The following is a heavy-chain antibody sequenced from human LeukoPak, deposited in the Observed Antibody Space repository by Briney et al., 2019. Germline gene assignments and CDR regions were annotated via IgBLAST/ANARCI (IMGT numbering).Heavy chain of an antibody. J-gene: IGHJ3*01. D-gene: IGHD5-24*01. V-gene: IGHV3-23*01. CDR2: IGASGEST. CDR1: GFTLSDHY. Sequence: GGSLRLSCAASGFTLSDHYMDWVRQAPGKGLEWVSLIGASGESTYYADSVKGRFTISRDNSKNTLSLQMNSLRVEDTAMYFYAKDIQLSTWGLGTMVTVSS. CDR3: AKDIQLST.